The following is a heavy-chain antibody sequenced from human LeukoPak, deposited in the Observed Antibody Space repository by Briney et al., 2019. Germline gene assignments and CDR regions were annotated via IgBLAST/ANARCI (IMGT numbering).Heavy chain of an antibody. D-gene: IGHD3-9*01. V-gene: IGHV3-7*01. J-gene: IGHJ5*02. CDR1: GFSFSTYW. CDR2: IKLDGSEK. Sequence: PGGSLRLSCAASGFSFSTYWMSWGRQAPGKGLEWVANIKLDGSEKYYVDFVKGRFTISRDNARNSLYLQMNSLRAEDTAVYHCVQGGRYHYGSWGQGTLVTVSS. CDR3: VQGGRYHYGS.